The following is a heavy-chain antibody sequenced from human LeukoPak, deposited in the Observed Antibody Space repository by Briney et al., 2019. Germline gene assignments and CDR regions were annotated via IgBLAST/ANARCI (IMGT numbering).Heavy chain of an antibody. CDR2: ISYDGSNK. J-gene: IGHJ4*02. V-gene: IGHV3-30*18. Sequence: SGGSLRLSCAASGFTFSSYAMHWVRQAPGKGLEWVAIISYDGSNKYYADSVKGRFTIFRDNSKNTLYLQMNSLRAEDTTVYYCAKGRGAYDSSGYHYWGQGTLVTVSS. CDR3: AKGRGAYDSSGYHY. CDR1: GFTFSSYA. D-gene: IGHD3-22*01.